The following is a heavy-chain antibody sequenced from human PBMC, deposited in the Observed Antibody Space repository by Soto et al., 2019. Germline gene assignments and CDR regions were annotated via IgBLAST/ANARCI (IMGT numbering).Heavy chain of an antibody. CDR2: IHPGDSDT. D-gene: IGHD2-2*01. V-gene: IGHV5-51*01. CDR3: ARGLGYCSSSSSCYILHY. CDR1: GFSFSKYT. Sequence: GESLKISCEGSGFSFSKYTVGWVRQIPGKGLEWMGIIHPGDSDTRYSPSFRGQVTISADKSISTTYLQWSSLKASDTAMYYCARGLGYCSSSSSCYILHYWGQGTLVTVSS. J-gene: IGHJ4*02.